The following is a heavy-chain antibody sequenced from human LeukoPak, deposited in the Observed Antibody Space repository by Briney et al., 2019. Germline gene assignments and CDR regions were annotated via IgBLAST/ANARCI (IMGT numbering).Heavy chain of an antibody. CDR2: IICNGRAT. J-gene: IGHJ4*01. V-gene: IGHV3-23*01. Sequence: PGGSLRLSCAAPGFTFASHAMSWVRQAPGKGPESVSSIICNGRATFYADSVKGRFTISRDNSQNTLYLQMDSLRAEDTALYYCAKDGPSYDGSEHVYYFANLGHGTLVTV. CDR1: GFTFASHA. CDR3: AKDGPSYDGSEHVYYFAN. D-gene: IGHD3-22*01.